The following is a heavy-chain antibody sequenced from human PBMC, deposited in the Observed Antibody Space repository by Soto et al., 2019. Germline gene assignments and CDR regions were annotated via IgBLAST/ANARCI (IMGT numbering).Heavy chain of an antibody. V-gene: IGHV1-18*01. CDR1: GYTFINYG. CDR3: ARWSPIVGGAEGLDV. J-gene: IGHJ3*01. Sequence: QVQLVQSGAEVKKPGASVRVSCKTSGYTFINYGITWVRQAPGHGLEWMGWLSVYNGDTSSSVRRQDRFSMTTDTSTNTVYMDLRSLTSDDTAVYYCARWSPIVGGAEGLDVWGQGTMVMFSS. CDR2: LSVYNGDT. D-gene: IGHD1-26*01.